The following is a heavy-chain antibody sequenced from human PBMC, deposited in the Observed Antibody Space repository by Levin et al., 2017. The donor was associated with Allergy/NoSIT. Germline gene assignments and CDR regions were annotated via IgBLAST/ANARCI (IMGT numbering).Heavy chain of an antibody. CDR2: INHSGST. Sequence: RTSETLSLTCAVYGGSFSGYYWSWIRQPPGKGLEWIGEINHSGSTNYNPSLKSRVTISVDTSKNQFSLKLSSVTAADTAVYYCAREGGNSGFQSFDPWGQGTLVTVSS. D-gene: IGHD4-23*01. CDR3: AREGGNSGFQSFDP. CDR1: GGSFSGYY. J-gene: IGHJ5*02. V-gene: IGHV4-34*01.